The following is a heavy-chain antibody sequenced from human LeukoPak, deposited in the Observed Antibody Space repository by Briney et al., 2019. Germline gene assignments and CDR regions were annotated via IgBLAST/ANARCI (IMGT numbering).Heavy chain of an antibody. J-gene: IGHJ6*02. CDR2: IIPILGIA. V-gene: IGHV1-69*04. Sequence: GASVKVSCKASGGTFSSYAISWVRQAPGQGLEWMGRIIPILGIANYAQKFQGRVTITADKSTSTAYMELSSLRSEDTAVYYCARAVQPSCGGDCYGQSLYYYYGMDVWGQGTTVTVSS. CDR3: ARAVQPSCGGDCYGQSLYYYYGMDV. D-gene: IGHD2-21*02. CDR1: GGTFSSYA.